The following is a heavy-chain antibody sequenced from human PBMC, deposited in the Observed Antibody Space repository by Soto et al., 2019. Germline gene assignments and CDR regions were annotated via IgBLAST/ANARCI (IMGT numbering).Heavy chain of an antibody. Sequence: EVQLLESGGGLVQPGGSLRLSCAGTGFTFSNYAMSWVRQAPGKGLEWVSAISGSGGSAFYADSVKGRFTISRDNSNNMRFLQMNSLRAEDTALYYCEKDRPQVTWDMWGQGTMVTVSS. CDR2: ISGSGGSA. D-gene: IGHD6-6*01. CDR3: EKDRPQVTWDM. J-gene: IGHJ3*02. CDR1: GFTFSNYA. V-gene: IGHV3-23*01.